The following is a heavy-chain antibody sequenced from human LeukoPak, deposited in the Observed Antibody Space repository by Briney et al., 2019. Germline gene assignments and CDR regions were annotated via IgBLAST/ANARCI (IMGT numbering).Heavy chain of an antibody. J-gene: IGHJ4*02. V-gene: IGHV4-34*01. CDR1: GGSFSGYY. CDR3: ARGRGTAGS. CDR2: INHSGST. Sequence: PSETLSLTCAVYGGSFSGYYWSWIRQPPGKGLEWIGEINHSGSTNYNPSLKSRVTISVDTSKNQFSLKLSSVTAAGTAVYYCARGRGTAGSWGQGTLVTVSS. D-gene: IGHD6-13*01.